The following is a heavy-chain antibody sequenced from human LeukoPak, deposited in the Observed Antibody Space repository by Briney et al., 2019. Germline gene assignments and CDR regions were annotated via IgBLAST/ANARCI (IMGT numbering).Heavy chain of an antibody. CDR2: IYYSGST. D-gene: IGHD1-26*01. CDR3: ASPRERSYYARGFDY. Sequence: SSETLSLTCTVSGGSISSSSYYWGWIRQPPGKGLDWIGSIYYSGSTYYNPSLKRRVTISVDTSKNQFSLKLNSVTAADTAVYYCASPRERSYYARGFDYWGQGTLVTVSS. J-gene: IGHJ4*02. CDR1: GGSISSSSYY. V-gene: IGHV4-39*01.